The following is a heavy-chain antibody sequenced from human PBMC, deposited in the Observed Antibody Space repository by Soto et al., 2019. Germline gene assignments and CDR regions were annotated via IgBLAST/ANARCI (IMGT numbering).Heavy chain of an antibody. D-gene: IGHD2-2*01. J-gene: IGHJ3*02. CDR2: IRSKAYGGTT. CDR3: TSVSVVVPAGDAFDI. CDR1: GFTFSNAW. Sequence: LRLSCAASGFTFSNAWMSWVRQAPGRGLEWVGFIRSKAYGGTTEYAASVKGRFTISRDDSKSIAYLQMNSLKTEDTAVYYCTSVSVVVPAGDAFDIWGQGTMVTVSS. V-gene: IGHV3-49*04.